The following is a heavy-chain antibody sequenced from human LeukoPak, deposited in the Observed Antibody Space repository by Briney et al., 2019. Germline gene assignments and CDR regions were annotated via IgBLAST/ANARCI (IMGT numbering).Heavy chain of an antibody. Sequence: RPSETLSLTCAVYGGSFSDYYWSWIRQPPGKGLEWIGEINHSGSTNYNPSLESRVTISVDTSKNQFSLKLSSVTAADTAVYYCARVRRCSGGSCSRQGAYFDYWGQGTLVTVSS. CDR2: INHSGST. D-gene: IGHD2-15*01. V-gene: IGHV4-34*01. CDR1: GGSFSDYY. CDR3: ARVRRCSGGSCSRQGAYFDY. J-gene: IGHJ4*02.